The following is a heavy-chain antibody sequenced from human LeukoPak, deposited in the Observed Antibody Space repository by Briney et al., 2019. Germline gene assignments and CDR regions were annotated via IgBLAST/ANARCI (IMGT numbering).Heavy chain of an antibody. CDR2: ISSSSSYI. V-gene: IGHV3-21*01. CDR3: AREVGYAGVDY. D-gene: IGHD5-12*01. J-gene: IGHJ4*02. CDR1: GFTFSSYT. Sequence: PAGSLRLSCAASGFTFSSYTMKWVRQAPGKGLEWVSSISSSSSYIYYADSVKGRFTTSRDNAKNSLYLQMNSLRAEDTAVYYCAREVGYAGVDYWGQGTLVTVSA.